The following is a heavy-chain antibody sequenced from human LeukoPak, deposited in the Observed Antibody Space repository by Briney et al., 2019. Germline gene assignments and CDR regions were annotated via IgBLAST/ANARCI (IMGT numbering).Heavy chain of an antibody. CDR2: IYYSGST. V-gene: IGHV4-39*01. CDR3: ARQKQDRGAFDT. Sequence: PSETLSLTCTVCGGSISSSSYYWGWIRQPPGKGVECIGSIYYSGSTYYNPSLKSRDAIFEDPAKNQLSVKLRAVTAADTALYYCARQKQDRGAFDTWGQGTLVTVSS. J-gene: IGHJ3*02. D-gene: IGHD2-15*01. CDR1: GGSISSSSYY.